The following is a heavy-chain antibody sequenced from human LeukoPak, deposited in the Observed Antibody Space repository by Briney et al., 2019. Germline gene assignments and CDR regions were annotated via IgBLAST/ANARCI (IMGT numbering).Heavy chain of an antibody. CDR1: GFTFSSYG. V-gene: IGHV3-33*01. CDR3: ARDPWYSSSWYMFDY. Sequence: GGSLRLSCAASGFTFSSYGMHWVRQAPGKGLEWVAVIWYDGSNKYYADSVKGRFTISRDNSKNTLYLQMNSLRAEDTAVYYCARDPWYSSSWYMFDYWGQGTLVTVSS. J-gene: IGHJ4*02. CDR2: IWYDGSNK. D-gene: IGHD6-13*01.